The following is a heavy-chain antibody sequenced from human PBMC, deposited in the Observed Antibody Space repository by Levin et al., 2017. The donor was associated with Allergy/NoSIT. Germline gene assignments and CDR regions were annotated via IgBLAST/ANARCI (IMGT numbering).Heavy chain of an antibody. J-gene: IGHJ4*02. D-gene: IGHD3-16*01. Sequence: LSLTCAASGFIFSDYYMSWIRQAPGKGPEWVSYISSTGTRIYYADSVKGRFTVSRDNAKNSLYLEMNSLRMEDTAVYYCMRGSYGFWGQGTVVTVSS. CDR3: MRGSYGF. V-gene: IGHV3-11*01. CDR2: ISSTGTRI. CDR1: GFIFSDYY.